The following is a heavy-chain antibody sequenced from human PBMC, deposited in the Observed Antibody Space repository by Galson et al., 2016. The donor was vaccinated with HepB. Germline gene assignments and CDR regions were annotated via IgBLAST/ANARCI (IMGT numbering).Heavy chain of an antibody. CDR2: INPTGGST. D-gene: IGHD6-13*01. Sequence: SVKVSCKASGYTFTSYYVYWVRQAPGRGLEWVGVINPTGGSTDFAPRFQDRVTLTRDTSTGTVYMELTSLTSDDTAFYYCARDYGAGGFYYFDYWGQGTLITVSS. V-gene: IGHV1-46*01. CDR3: ARDYGAGGFYYFDY. J-gene: IGHJ4*02. CDR1: GYTFTSYY.